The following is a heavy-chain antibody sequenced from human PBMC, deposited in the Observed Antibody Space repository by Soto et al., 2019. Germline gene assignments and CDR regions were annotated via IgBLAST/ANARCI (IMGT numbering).Heavy chain of an antibody. CDR1: GASITGGSY. J-gene: IGHJ4*02. CDR2: FSLSGTT. Sequence: SETLSLTCTVSGASITGGSYWSWIRQPAGKGLEWIGRFSLSGTTNYNPSLRSRVTMSADVSKNQFSLRLTSVTAADTALYYCARGMTPPGAPAWYYFDSWGQGTLVTVSS. D-gene: IGHD2-8*02. CDR3: ARGMTPPGAPAWYYFDS. V-gene: IGHV4-4*07.